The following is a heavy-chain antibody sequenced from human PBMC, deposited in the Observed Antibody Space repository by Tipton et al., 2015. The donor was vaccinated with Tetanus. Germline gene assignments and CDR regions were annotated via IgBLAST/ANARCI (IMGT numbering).Heavy chain of an antibody. CDR3: ARHEAGVDAFDI. V-gene: IGHV4-39*01. CDR1: GGSISSSSYY. CDR2: VYYSGST. D-gene: IGHD3-10*01. Sequence: TLSLTCTVSGGSISSSSYYWGWIRQPPGKGLEWIGSVYYSGSTYYNPSLKSRVTISVDTSENQFSLKLSSVTAADTAVYYCARHEAGVDAFDIWGQGTMVTVSS. J-gene: IGHJ3*02.